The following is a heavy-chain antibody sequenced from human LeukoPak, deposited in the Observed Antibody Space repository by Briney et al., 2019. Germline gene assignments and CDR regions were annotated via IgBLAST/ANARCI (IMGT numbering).Heavy chain of an antibody. CDR2: ISYDGSNK. CDR1: GFTFSSYA. Sequence: GGSLRLSCAASGFTFSSYAMHWVRQAPGKGLEWVAVISYDGSNKYYADSVKGRFTISRDNSKNTLYLQMNSLRAEDTAVYYCARGADSSVYEDFDYWGQGTLVTVSS. CDR3: ARGADSSVYEDFDY. D-gene: IGHD3-22*01. V-gene: IGHV3-30-3*01. J-gene: IGHJ4*02.